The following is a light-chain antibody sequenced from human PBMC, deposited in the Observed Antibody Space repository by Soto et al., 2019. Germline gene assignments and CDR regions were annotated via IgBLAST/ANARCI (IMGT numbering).Light chain of an antibody. V-gene: IGLV1-51*01. Sequence: QPVLTHPPPSSPAPGQKVTISCSGSSSNIGGNSVSWYQQLPGTAPKLLIYDDNKRPSGIPDRFSGSKSGTSATLGITGFQTGDEADYYCGSWDSSLSAYVFGTGTKVTVL. CDR1: SSNIGGNS. J-gene: IGLJ1*01. CDR2: DDN. CDR3: GSWDSSLSAYV.